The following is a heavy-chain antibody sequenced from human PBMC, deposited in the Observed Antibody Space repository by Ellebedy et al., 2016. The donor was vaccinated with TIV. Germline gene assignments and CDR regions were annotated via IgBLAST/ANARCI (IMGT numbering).Heavy chain of an antibody. CDR1: GFTVRSKY. Sequence: GESLKISCAVSGFTVRSKYMNWVRQAPGKGLEWVSLIYSVGDTYYADSVKGRFTVSRDNAKNSLYLLMSSLRAEDTAMYYCATDGSYGDHLFPQHAFEIWGQGTMVTVSS. CDR2: IYSVGDT. CDR3: ATDGSYGDHLFPQHAFEI. J-gene: IGHJ3*02. V-gene: IGHV3-66*01. D-gene: IGHD1-26*01.